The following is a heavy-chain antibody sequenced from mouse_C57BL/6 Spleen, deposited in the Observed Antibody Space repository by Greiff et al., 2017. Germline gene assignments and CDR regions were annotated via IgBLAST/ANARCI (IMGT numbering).Heavy chain of an antibody. CDR2: IDPSDSYT. CDR1: GYTFTSYW. CDR3: ARKGAYYSSDY. J-gene: IGHJ2*01. Sequence: QVHVKQPGAELVMPGASVKLSCKASGYTFTSYWMHWVKQRPGQGLEWIGEIDPSDSYTNYNQKFKGKSTLTVDKSSSTAYMQLSSLTSEDSAVYYCARKGAYYSSDYWGQGTTLTVSS. V-gene: IGHV1-69*01. D-gene: IGHD2-12*01.